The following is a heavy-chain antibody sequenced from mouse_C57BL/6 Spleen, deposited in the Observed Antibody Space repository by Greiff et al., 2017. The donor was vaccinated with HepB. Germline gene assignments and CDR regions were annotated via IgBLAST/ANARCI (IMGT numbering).Heavy chain of an antibody. CDR2: SRNKANDYTT. Sequence: EVQLVESGGGLVQSGRSLRLSCATSGFTFSDFYMEWVRQAPGKGLEWIAASRNKANDYTTEYSASVKVRFIVSRDTSQSILYLQMNALRAEDTALYYCARDARDYDAMDYWGQGTSVTVSS. CDR3: ARDARDYDAMDY. V-gene: IGHV7-1*01. CDR1: GFTFSDFY. J-gene: IGHJ4*01.